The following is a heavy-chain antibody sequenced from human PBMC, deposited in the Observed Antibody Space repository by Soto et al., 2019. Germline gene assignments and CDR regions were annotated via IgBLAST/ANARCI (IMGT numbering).Heavy chain of an antibody. CDR2: IKQDGSEK. V-gene: IGHV3-7*01. J-gene: IGHJ4*02. D-gene: IGHD5-12*01. Sequence: GGSLRLSCAASGFTFSSYWMSWVRQAPGKGLEWVANIKQDGSEKYYVDSVKGRCTISRDNAKNSLYLQMNSLRAEDKAVYYCARERGIVATIAYFDYGGQGTLVTVS. CDR3: ARERGIVATIAYFDY. CDR1: GFTFSSYW.